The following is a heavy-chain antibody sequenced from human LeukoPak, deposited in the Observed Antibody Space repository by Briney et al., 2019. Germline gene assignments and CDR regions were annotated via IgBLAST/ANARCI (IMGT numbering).Heavy chain of an antibody. V-gene: IGHV3-33*08. CDR1: GFTFSSYA. Sequence: PGGSLRLSCAASGFTFSSYAMHWVRQAPGKGLEWVAVIWYDGSNKYYADSVKGRFTTSRDNSKNTLYLQMNSLRAEDTAVYYCARSTAMVTPPFDYWGQGTLVTVSS. D-gene: IGHD5-18*01. J-gene: IGHJ4*02. CDR2: IWYDGSNK. CDR3: ARSTAMVTPPFDY.